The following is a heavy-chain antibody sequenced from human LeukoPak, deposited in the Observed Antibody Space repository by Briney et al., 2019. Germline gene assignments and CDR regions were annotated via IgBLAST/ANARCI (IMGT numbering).Heavy chain of an antibody. CDR1: GYTFTSYG. V-gene: IGHV1-18*01. J-gene: IGHJ4*02. Sequence: ASVKVSCKASGYTFTSYGISWVRQAPGQGLEWMGWISAYNGNTNYAQKLQGRVTMTTDTSTSTAYMGLRSLRSDDTAVYYCARDDNILTGYPLGYWGQGTLVTVSS. CDR2: ISAYNGNT. CDR3: ARDDNILTGYPLGY. D-gene: IGHD3-9*01.